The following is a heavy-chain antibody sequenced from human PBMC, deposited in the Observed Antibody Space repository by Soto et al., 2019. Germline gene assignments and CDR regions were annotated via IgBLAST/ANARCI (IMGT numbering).Heavy chain of an antibody. D-gene: IGHD5-18*01. CDR3: TPVDTGIVPY. Sequence: GGSLRLSCAASGFTFRNAWMSWVRQAPGKGLEWVGRIKSKTDGGTTVYAAPVQGRFTISSDDSKNTLYLQINSLKNENTAVYYCTPVDTGIVPYWGQGTLVTVSS. J-gene: IGHJ4*02. CDR1: GFTFRNAW. CDR2: IKSKTDGGTT. V-gene: IGHV3-15*01.